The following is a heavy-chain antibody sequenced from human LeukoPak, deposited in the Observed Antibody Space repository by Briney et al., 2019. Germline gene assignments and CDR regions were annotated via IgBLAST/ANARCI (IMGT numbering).Heavy chain of an antibody. Sequence: PSETLSLTCAVYGGSFSGYYWSWIRQPPGKGLEWIGETNHSGSTNYNPSLKSRVTISVDTSKNQFSLKLSSVTAADTAVYYCARWRYSYYFDYWGQETLVTVSS. J-gene: IGHJ4*02. V-gene: IGHV4-34*01. D-gene: IGHD2-21*01. CDR3: ARWRYSYYFDY. CDR2: TNHSGST. CDR1: GGSFSGYY.